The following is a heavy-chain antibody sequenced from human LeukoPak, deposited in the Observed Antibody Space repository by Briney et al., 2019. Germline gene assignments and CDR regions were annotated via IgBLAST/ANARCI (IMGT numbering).Heavy chain of an antibody. D-gene: IGHD3-22*01. V-gene: IGHV1-18*01. Sequence: GASVKVSCKASGYTFTNYGINWVRQAAGQGLEWMGVISDYNGNTNYAQKLQGRVTMTTDTSTSTAYMELRSLRSDDTAVYYCARSPSSSYYDTSGYYADYWGQGTLVTVSS. CDR3: ARSPSSSYYDTSGYYADY. J-gene: IGHJ4*02. CDR2: ISDYNGNT. CDR1: GYTFTNYG.